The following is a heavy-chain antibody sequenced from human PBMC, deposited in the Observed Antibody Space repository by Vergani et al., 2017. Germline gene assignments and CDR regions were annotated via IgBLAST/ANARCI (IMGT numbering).Heavy chain of an antibody. CDR1: GYSISSGYY. D-gene: IGHD3-10*01. J-gene: IGHJ4*02. V-gene: IGHV4-38-2*01. CDR2: IYHSGST. Sequence: QVQLQESGPGLVKPSETLSLTCAVSGYSISSGYYWGWIRQPPGKGLDWIGSIYHSGSTYYNPSLKSRVTISVDTSTNQFSLKLSAVTAADTAVYYCARAYGSGSYYKYADFDYWGQGTLVTVSS. CDR3: ARAYGSGSYYKYADFDY.